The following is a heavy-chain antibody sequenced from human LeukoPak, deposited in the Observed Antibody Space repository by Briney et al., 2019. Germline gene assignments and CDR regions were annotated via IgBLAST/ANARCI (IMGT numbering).Heavy chain of an antibody. V-gene: IGHV3-21*01. CDR1: GFTFSSYS. CDR2: IISSISYI. CDR3: AASRVGSFDP. J-gene: IGHJ5*02. Sequence: GGSLRLSCAASGFTFSSYSMNWVRQAPGKGLEWVSSIISSISYIYYADSVKGRFTISRDNAKNSLYFHINSPRAEETPVYYYAASRVGSFDPRGQGTLVTVSS. D-gene: IGHD2-15*01.